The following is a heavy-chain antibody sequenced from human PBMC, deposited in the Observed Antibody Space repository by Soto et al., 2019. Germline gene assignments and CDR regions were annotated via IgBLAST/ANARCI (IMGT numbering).Heavy chain of an antibody. J-gene: IGHJ5*02. CDR3: ARLWRQQLFNAP. V-gene: IGHV4-39*01. Sequence: QLQLQESGPGLVKPSETLSLTCTVSGGSISSSSYYWGWIRQPPGKGLEWIGSIYYSGSTYYNPSLKSRVTISVDTSKNQFSLKLSSVTAADTAVYYCARLWRQQLFNAPWGQGTLVTVSS. CDR2: IYYSGST. CDR1: GGSISSSSYY. D-gene: IGHD6-13*01.